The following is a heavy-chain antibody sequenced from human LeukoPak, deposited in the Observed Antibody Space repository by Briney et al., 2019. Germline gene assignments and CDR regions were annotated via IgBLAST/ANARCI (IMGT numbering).Heavy chain of an antibody. CDR3: ARVGIMVRGVKRFYYYYMDV. CDR1: GFTVSSNY. Sequence: GGSLRLSCAASGFTVSSNYMSWVRQAPGKGLEWVSVIYSGGSTYYADSVKGRFTISRDNAKNSLYLQMNSLRAEDTAVYYCARVGIMVRGVKRFYYYYMDVWGKGTTVTVSS. D-gene: IGHD3-10*01. J-gene: IGHJ6*03. V-gene: IGHV3-53*01. CDR2: IYSGGST.